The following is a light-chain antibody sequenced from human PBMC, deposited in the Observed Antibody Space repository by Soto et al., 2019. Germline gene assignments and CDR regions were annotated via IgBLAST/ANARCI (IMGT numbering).Light chain of an antibody. CDR1: QSISSW. V-gene: IGKV1-5*01. CDR3: QHYNSYSEA. Sequence: DIPISQSPSTLSASVGDRVTITCRASQSISSWLAWYQQKPGKAPKLLIYDASSLESGVPSRFSGSGSGTEFTLTISSLQPDDFATYYCQHYNSYSEAFGQGTKV. J-gene: IGKJ1*01. CDR2: DAS.